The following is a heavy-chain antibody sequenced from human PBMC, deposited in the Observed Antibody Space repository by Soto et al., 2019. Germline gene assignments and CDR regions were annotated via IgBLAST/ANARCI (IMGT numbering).Heavy chain of an antibody. CDR2: VYYSGST. CDR1: GGSISTYY. J-gene: IGHJ5*02. V-gene: IGHV4-59*01. Sequence: SETLSLTCTVSGGSISTYYWSWIRQPPGKGLEWIAYVYYSGSTNYNPSLKSRVTISVDTSKNQFSLKLSSLTAADTAVYYCARGIAATGSFWFDPWGQGTLVTVSS. D-gene: IGHD6-13*01. CDR3: ARGIAATGSFWFDP.